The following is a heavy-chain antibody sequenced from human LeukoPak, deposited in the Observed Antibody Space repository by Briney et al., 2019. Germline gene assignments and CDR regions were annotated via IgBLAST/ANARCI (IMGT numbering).Heavy chain of an antibody. V-gene: IGHV3-64D*06. Sequence: GGSLRLSCSASAFTFSNYAMHWVRQAPGKGLEYVPAISSSGGSTYYADSVKGRFTISRDNSKNTLYLQMSSLRAEDTAVYYCGKSSGGDYWGQGTLVTVSS. CDR3: GKSSGGDY. D-gene: IGHD2-15*01. CDR2: ISSSGGST. CDR1: AFTFSNYA. J-gene: IGHJ4*02.